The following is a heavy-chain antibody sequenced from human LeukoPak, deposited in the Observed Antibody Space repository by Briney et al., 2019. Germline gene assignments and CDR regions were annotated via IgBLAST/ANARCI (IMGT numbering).Heavy chain of an antibody. CDR1: GFTFSSYA. J-gene: IGHJ4*02. Sequence: TGGSLRLSCAASGFTFSSYAMSWVRQAPGKGLEWVSAISGSGGSTYYADSVKGRFTISRDNSKNTLYLQMNSLRAEDTAVYCCAEGKRGGYYAYYWGQGTLVTVSS. D-gene: IGHD3-3*01. V-gene: IGHV3-23*01. CDR2: ISGSGGST. CDR3: AEGKRGGYYAYY.